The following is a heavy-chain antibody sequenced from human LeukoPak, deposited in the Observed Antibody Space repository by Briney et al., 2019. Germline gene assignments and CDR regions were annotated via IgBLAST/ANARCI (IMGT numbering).Heavy chain of an antibody. CDR2: IKQDGSEK. CDR3: ARDRHGYFDY. J-gene: IGHJ4*02. V-gene: IGHV3-7*03. CDR1: GFTFSSHW. D-gene: IGHD6-13*01. Sequence: PGGSLRLSCAASGFTFSSHWMNWVRQAPGKGLEWVANIKQDGSEKYYVDSVKGRFTISRDNAKSSLYLQMNSLRVEDTAVYYCARDRHGYFDYWGQGTLVTVSS.